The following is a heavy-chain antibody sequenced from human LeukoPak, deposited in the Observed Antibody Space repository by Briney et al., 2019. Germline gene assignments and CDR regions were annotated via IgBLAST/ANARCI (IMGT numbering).Heavy chain of an antibody. V-gene: IGHV4-30-4*08. D-gene: IGHD6-13*01. CDR1: GGSISSGDYY. J-gene: IGHJ3*02. Sequence: SETLSLTCTVSGGSISSGDYYWSWIRQPPGKGLEWIGYIYYSGSTYYNPSLKSRVSISEDTSKNQFSLRLSSVTAADTAVYYCARVEGIEAFDIWGQGTMVTVSS. CDR2: IYYSGST. CDR3: ARVEGIEAFDI.